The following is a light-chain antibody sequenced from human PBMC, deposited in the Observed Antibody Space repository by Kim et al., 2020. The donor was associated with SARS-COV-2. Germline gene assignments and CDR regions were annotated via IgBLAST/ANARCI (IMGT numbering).Light chain of an antibody. CDR2: DVS. J-gene: IGLJ1*01. CDR3: SSCTTSSTYV. V-gene: IGLV2-14*03. CDR1: SSDVGSYDY. Sequence: QSALTQPASVSGSPGQSITISCTGTSSDVGSYDYVSWYQHHPGKAPKLMIYDVSKRPSGVSNRFSGSKSGNTASLTISGLQAEDEADYFCSSCTTSSTYVFGTGTKVTVL.